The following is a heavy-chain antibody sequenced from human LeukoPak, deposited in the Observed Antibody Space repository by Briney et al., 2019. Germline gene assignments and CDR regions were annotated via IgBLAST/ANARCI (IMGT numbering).Heavy chain of an antibody. CDR3: ARGGVRWLQLLADAFDI. CDR2: INPNSGGT. CDR1: GYTFTGYY. J-gene: IGHJ3*02. V-gene: IGHV1-2*02. D-gene: IGHD4-17*01. Sequence: ASVKVSCKASGYTFTGYYMHWVRQAPGQGLEWMGWINPNSGGTNYAQKFQGRVTMTRDTSISTAYMELSRLRSDDTAVYYCARGGVRWLQLLADAFDIWGQGTMVTVSS.